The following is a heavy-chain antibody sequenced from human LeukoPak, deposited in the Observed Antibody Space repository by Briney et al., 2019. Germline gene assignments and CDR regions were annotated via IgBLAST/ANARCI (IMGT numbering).Heavy chain of an antibody. CDR3: ARDSGYNAFDY. CDR2: INQDGSAK. CDR1: GFLFSNCW. V-gene: IGHV3-7*05. D-gene: IGHD5-12*01. Sequence: PGGSLRLSCADSGFLFSNCWMAWVRQAPGRGLEWLANINQDGSAKTCVDSVKGRFTISRDNAKNSLYLQMNSLRAEDTAMYYCARDSGYNAFDYWGQGTLVTVSS. J-gene: IGHJ4*02.